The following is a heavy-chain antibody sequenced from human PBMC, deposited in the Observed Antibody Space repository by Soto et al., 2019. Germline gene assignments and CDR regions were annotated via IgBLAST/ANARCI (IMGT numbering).Heavy chain of an antibody. CDR2: IWYDGSNK. CDR3: ARDEAAAAGTSTGYYYGMDV. V-gene: IGHV3-33*01. Sequence: GGSLRLSCAASGFTFSSYGMHWVRQAPGKGLEWVAVIWYDGSNKYYADSVKGRFTSSRDNSKNTLYLQMNSLRAEDTAVYYCARDEAAAAGTSTGYYYGMDVWGQGTTVTVSS. J-gene: IGHJ6*02. D-gene: IGHD6-13*01. CDR1: GFTFSSYG.